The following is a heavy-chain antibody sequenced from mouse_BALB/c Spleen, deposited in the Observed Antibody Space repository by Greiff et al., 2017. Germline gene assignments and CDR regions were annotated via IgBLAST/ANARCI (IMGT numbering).Heavy chain of an antibody. CDR1: GFTFSSYA. CDR2: ISSGGST. V-gene: IGHV5-6-5*01. CDR3: AREWVYDYGFAY. Sequence: EVQGVESGGGLVKPGGSLKLSCAASGFTFSSYAMSWVRQTPEKRLEWVASISSGGSTYYPDSVKGRFTISRDNARNILYLQMSSLRSEDTAMYYCAREWVYDYGFAYWGQGTLVTVSA. J-gene: IGHJ3*01. D-gene: IGHD2-4*01.